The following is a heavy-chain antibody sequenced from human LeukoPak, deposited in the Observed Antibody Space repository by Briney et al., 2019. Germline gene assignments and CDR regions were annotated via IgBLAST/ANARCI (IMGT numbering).Heavy chain of an antibody. J-gene: IGHJ6*03. D-gene: IGHD6-19*01. CDR1: GFTFSCYW. CDR2: IKQDGSEK. Sequence: GGSLRLSCAVSGFTFSCYWMRWVRQAPGKGLEWVANIKQDGSEKYYVDSVKGRFTISRDNAKNSLYLQMNSLRAEDTAVYYCARDLNQWLASYMDVWGKGTTVTVSS. V-gene: IGHV3-7*01. CDR3: ARDLNQWLASYMDV.